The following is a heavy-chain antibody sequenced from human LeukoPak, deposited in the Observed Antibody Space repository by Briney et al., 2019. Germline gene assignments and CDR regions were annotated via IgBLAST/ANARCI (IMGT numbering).Heavy chain of an antibody. CDR2: IYYSGST. CDR3: ARGRRCSSTSCYERRPYYYYYYYMDV. CDR1: GGSISSSSYY. Sequence: PSETLSLTCTVSGGSISSSSYYWGWIRQPPGKGLEWIGSIYYSGSTYYNPSLKSRVTISVDTSKNQFSLKLSSVTAADTAVYYCARGRRCSSTSCYERRPYYYYYYYMDVWGKGTTVTISS. J-gene: IGHJ6*03. V-gene: IGHV4-39*07. D-gene: IGHD2-2*01.